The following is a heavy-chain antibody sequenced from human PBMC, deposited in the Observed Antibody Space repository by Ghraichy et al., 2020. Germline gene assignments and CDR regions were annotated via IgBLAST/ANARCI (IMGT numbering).Heavy chain of an antibody. CDR3: ARGLSNFWSGNWFDP. D-gene: IGHD3-3*01. J-gene: IGHJ5*02. Sequence: ASVKFSCKASGYTFTSYDINWVRQATGQGLEWMGWMNPNSGNTGYAQKFQGRVTITRNTSISTAYMELSSLRSEDTAVYYCARGLSNFWSGNWFDPWGQGTLVTVSS. V-gene: IGHV1-8*03. CDR1: GYTFTSYD. CDR2: MNPNSGNT.